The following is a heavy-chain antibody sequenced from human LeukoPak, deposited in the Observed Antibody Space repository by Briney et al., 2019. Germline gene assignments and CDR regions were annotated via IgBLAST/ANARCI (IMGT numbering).Heavy chain of an antibody. CDR1: GFMFHDYA. V-gene: IGHV3-43*02. CDR3: ARESESSGWYDY. Sequence: GGSLRLSCAAPGFMFHDYAIHWVRQAPGKGLEWVSLISGDGGSTFYADSVKGRFTISRDNSKNSLYLQMNSLGSDDTALYYCARESESSGWYDYWGQGTLVTVSS. CDR2: ISGDGGST. D-gene: IGHD6-19*01. J-gene: IGHJ4*02.